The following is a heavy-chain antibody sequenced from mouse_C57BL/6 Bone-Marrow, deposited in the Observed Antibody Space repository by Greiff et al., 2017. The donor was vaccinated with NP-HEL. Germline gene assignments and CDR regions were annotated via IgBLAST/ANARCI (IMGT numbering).Heavy chain of an antibody. CDR2: IRSKSSNYAT. CDR3: VREDDYDGRAWFAY. CDR1: GFTFNTYA. J-gene: IGHJ3*01. D-gene: IGHD2-4*01. Sequence: EVKLEESGGGLVQPKGSLKLSCAASGFTFNTYAMHWVRQAPGKGLEWVARIRSKSSNYATYYADSVKDRFTISRDDSQSMLYLQMNNLKTEDTAMYYCVREDDYDGRAWFAYWGQGTLVTVSA. V-gene: IGHV10-3*01.